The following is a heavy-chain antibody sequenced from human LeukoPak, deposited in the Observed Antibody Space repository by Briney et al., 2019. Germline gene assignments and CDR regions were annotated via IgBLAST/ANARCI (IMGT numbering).Heavy chain of an antibody. J-gene: IGHJ4*02. CDR3: ARAIAYCGGDCWAFSY. V-gene: IGHV4-61*02. CDR1: GGSISSGSYY. Sequence: SQTLSLTCTVSGGSISSGSYYWSWIRQPAGKGLEWIGRIYTSGSTNYNPSLKSRVTISVDASKNQFSLKLSSVTAADTAVYYCARAIAYCGGDCWAFSYWGQGTLVTVSS. CDR2: IYTSGST. D-gene: IGHD2-21*01.